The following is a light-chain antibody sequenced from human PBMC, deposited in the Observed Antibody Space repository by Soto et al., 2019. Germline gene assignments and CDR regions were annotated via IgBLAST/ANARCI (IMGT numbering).Light chain of an antibody. CDR1: QSLNGRY. Sequence: EIVLTQSPGTLSLSPWERATLSCRASQSLNGRYLAWYQQKPAQAPRLLIYDTSSRATGIPDRFSGSGSGTDFTLTISRLEPEDFAVYYCLQYDNSPITFGQGTRLDIK. CDR2: DTS. J-gene: IGKJ5*01. CDR3: LQYDNSPIT. V-gene: IGKV3-20*01.